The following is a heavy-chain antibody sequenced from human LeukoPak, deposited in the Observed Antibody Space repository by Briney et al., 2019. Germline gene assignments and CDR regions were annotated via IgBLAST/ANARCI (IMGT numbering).Heavy chain of an antibody. V-gene: IGHV1-8*01. D-gene: IGHD3-3*01. CDR1: GYTFTSYD. CDR3: ARGAYDFWAPSHYYYYYMDV. CDR2: MNPNSGNT. Sequence: ASVKVSCKASGYTFTSYDINWVRQATGQGLEWMGWMNPNSGNTGYAQKFQGRVIMTRNTSISTAYMELSSLRSEDTAVYYCARGAYDFWAPSHYYYYYMDVWGKGTTVTVSS. J-gene: IGHJ6*03.